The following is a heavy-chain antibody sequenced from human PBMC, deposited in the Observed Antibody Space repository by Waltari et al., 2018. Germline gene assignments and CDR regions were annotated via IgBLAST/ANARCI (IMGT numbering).Heavy chain of an antibody. J-gene: IGHJ3*02. Sequence: QVQLVQSGAEVKKPGSSVKVSCQASGGTFSSYAISWVRQAPGQGLEWMGGIIPIFGTANYAQKFQGRVTITADKSTSTAYMELSSLRSEDTAVYYCAMGPSYCSSTSCYYRAFDIWGQGTMVTVSS. CDR3: AMGPSYCSSTSCYYRAFDI. CDR2: IIPIFGTA. CDR1: GGTFSSYA. D-gene: IGHD2-2*01. V-gene: IGHV1-69*14.